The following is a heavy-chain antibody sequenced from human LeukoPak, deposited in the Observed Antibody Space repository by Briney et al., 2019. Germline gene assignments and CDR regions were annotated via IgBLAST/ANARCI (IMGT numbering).Heavy chain of an antibody. J-gene: IGHJ3*02. CDR2: IYYSGST. CDR1: GGSISNYY. Sequence: SETLSLTCTVSGGSISNYYWSWIRQPPGKGLEWIGYIYYSGSTYYNPSLKSRVTISVDTSKNQFSLKLSSVTAADTAVFYCARSVVPAAFDAFDIWGQGTMVTVSS. V-gene: IGHV4-59*06. D-gene: IGHD2-2*01. CDR3: ARSVVPAAFDAFDI.